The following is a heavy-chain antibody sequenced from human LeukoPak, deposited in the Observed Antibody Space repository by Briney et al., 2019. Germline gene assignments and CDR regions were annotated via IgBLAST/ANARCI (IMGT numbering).Heavy chain of an antibody. CDR2: ISYDGSNK. CDR1: GFTFSSYA. J-gene: IGHJ4*02. V-gene: IGHV3-30-3*01. CDR3: ARSRFYFDY. Sequence: GRSLRLSCAASGFTFSSYAMHWVRQAPGKGLEWVAVISYDGSNKYYADSVKGRFTISRDNSKNTLYLQMNSLGAEDTAVYYCARSRFYFDYWGQGTLVTVSS.